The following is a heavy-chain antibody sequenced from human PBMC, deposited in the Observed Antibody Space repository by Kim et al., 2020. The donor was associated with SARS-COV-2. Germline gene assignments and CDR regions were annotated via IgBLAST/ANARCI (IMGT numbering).Heavy chain of an antibody. V-gene: IGHV4-59*01. CDR3: ARTRGMDV. Sequence: SGSTSYNPSLKSRVTISVDTSKNQFSLRLSSVSAADTAVYFCARTRGMDVWGQGTTVTVSS. CDR2: SGST. J-gene: IGHJ6*02.